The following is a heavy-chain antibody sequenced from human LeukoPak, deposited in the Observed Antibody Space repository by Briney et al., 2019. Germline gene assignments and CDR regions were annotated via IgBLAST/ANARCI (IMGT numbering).Heavy chain of an antibody. CDR1: GFTVSSNY. D-gene: IGHD2-8*01. Sequence: GGSLRLSCAASGFTVSSNYMSWVRQAPGKGLEWVSVIYSGGSTYYADSVKGRFTISRDNAKNSLYLQMNSLRAEDTAVYCARARPLGVSYYLDYWGQGTLVTVSS. CDR2: IYSGGST. J-gene: IGHJ4*02. V-gene: IGHV3-53*01. CDR3: ARARPLGVSYYLDY.